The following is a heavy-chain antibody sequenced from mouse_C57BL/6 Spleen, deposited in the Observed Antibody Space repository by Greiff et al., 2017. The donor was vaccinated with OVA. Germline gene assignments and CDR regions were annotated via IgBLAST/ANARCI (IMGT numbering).Heavy chain of an antibody. CDR2: INPNNGGT. D-gene: IGHD1-1*01. Sequence: EVQLQQSGPELVKPGASVKISCKASGYTFTDYYMNWVKQSHGKSLEWIGDINPNNGGTSYNQKFKGKATLTVDKSSSTAYMELRSLTSEDSAVYYCARRVTTVVEGNYYAMDYWGQGTSVTVSS. J-gene: IGHJ4*01. CDR1: GYTFTDYY. CDR3: ARRVTTVVEGNYYAMDY. V-gene: IGHV1-26*01.